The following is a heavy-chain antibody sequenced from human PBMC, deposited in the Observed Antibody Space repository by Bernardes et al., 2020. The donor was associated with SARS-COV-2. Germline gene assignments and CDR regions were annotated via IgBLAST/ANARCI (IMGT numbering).Heavy chain of an antibody. CDR1: GFTFSSYF. D-gene: IGHD3-3*01. CDR2: ISSTRRYI. J-gene: IGHJ6*02. V-gene: IGHV3-21*01. Sequence: GWSLRLSCAASGFTFSSYFMTWVRQAPGKGLEWVSSISSTRRYIYYTDSVKGRFTISRDNAKNSLYLQMNSLRAEDTAVYYCARDTPDHFGRVIFPSLYGMDVWGQGTTVTVSS. CDR3: ARDTPDHFGRVIFPSLYGMDV.